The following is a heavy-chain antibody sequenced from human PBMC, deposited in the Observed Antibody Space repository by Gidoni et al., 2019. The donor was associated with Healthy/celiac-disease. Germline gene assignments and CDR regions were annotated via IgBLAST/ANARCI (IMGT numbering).Heavy chain of an antibody. D-gene: IGHD6-19*01. CDR1: GGTFSSYA. CDR2: IIPIFGTA. V-gene: IGHV1-69*06. Sequence: QVQLVQSGAEVKKPGSSVKVSCKASGGTFSSYAISWVRQAPGQGLEWMGGIIPIFGTANYAQKFQGRVTITADKSTSTAYMELSSLRSEDTAVYYCASGQWLARFPRYYYGMDVWGQGTTVTVSS. CDR3: ASGQWLARFPRYYYGMDV. J-gene: IGHJ6*02.